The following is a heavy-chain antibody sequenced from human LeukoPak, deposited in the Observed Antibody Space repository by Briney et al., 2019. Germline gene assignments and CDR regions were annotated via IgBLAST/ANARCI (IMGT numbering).Heavy chain of an antibody. CDR2: MNPNSGNT. CDR1: GYTFTSYG. V-gene: IGHV1-8*02. CDR3: ARVPIAAAGPYYYYYGMDV. D-gene: IGHD6-13*01. J-gene: IGHJ6*02. Sequence: ASVKVSCKASGYTFTSYGISWVRQAPGQGLEWMGWMNPNSGNTGYAQKFQGRVTMTRNTSISTAYMELSSLRSEDTAVYYCARVPIAAAGPYYYYYGMDVWGQGTTVTVSS.